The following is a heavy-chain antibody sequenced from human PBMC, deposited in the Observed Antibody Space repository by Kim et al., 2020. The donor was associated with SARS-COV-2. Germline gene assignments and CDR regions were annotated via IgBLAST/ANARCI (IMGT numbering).Heavy chain of an antibody. D-gene: IGHD4-17*01. CDR2: INPFDSDT. Sequence: GESLKISCQGSGHSFINYWIAWVRQMPGKGLEWMGIINPFDSDTRYSPSFQGQVTISADKSISTAYLQWSSLKASDTAMYYCVRVGRVDYGDWGAFDIWGQGTMVTVSS. CDR3: VRVGRVDYGDWGAFDI. J-gene: IGHJ3*02. V-gene: IGHV5-51*01. CDR1: GHSFINYW.